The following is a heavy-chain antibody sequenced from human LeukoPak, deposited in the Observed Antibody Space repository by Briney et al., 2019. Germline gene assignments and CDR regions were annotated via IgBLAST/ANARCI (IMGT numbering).Heavy chain of an antibody. D-gene: IGHD3-22*01. CDR1: GFIFSRYW. CDR2: IKGDGSTL. V-gene: IGHV3-74*01. J-gene: IGHJ4*02. Sequence: GGSLRLSCAASGFIFSRYWMHWVRQAPGKGLVWVSRIKGDGSTLSYADSVKGRFTISRDNAKNTLYLQMNSLRAEDTAVYYCVRDFGESSGYYFDYWGQGTLVTVSS. CDR3: VRDFGESSGYYFDY.